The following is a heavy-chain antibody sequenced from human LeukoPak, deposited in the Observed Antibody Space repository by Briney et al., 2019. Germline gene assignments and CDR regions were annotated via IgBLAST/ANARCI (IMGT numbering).Heavy chain of an antibody. CDR1: GGSISSYY. J-gene: IGHJ6*02. D-gene: IGHD2-8*01. Sequence: SETLSLTCTVSGGSISSYYRSWIRQPPGKGLEWIGYIYYSGSTNYNPSLKSRVTISVDTSKNQFSLKLSSVTAADTAVYYCARQLSVYGMDVWGQGTTVTVSS. CDR3: ARQLSVYGMDV. CDR2: IYYSGST. V-gene: IGHV4-59*08.